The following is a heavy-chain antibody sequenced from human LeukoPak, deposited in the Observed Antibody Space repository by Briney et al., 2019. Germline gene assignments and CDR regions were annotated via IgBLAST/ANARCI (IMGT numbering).Heavy chain of an antibody. CDR3: AKAVDFPL. CDR2: ISGSGGST. Sequence: GGSLRLSCAVSGISLSNYGMSWVRQAPGKGLEWVAGISGSGGSTYYADSVKGRFTISRDNSKNTLYLQMNSLRAEDTAVYYCAKAVDFPLWGQGTMVTVSS. CDR1: GISLSNYG. J-gene: IGHJ3*01. V-gene: IGHV3-23*01. D-gene: IGHD5-12*01.